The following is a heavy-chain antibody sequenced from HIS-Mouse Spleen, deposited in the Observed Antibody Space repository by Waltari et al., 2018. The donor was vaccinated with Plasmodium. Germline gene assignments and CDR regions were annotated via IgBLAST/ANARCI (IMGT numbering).Heavy chain of an antibody. Sequence: QVQLQQWGAGLLKPSETLSLPCAVYGGSFSGYYWIWIGQPPGKGLEWIGEINHSGSTNYNPSLKSRVTISVDTSKNQFSLKLSSVTAADTAVYYCARLVVVASKDSYWGQGTLVTVSS. V-gene: IGHV4-34*01. CDR2: INHSGST. CDR3: ARLVVVASKDSY. D-gene: IGHD2-15*01. CDR1: GGSFSGYY. J-gene: IGHJ4*02.